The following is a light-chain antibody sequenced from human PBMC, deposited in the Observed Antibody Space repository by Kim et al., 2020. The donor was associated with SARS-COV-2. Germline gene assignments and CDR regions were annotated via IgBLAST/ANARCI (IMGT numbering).Light chain of an antibody. Sequence: SQGERATRACRASQSVSSSCFAWYQQKPGQAPWLRIYGASSRATGIPDRFSGSGSGTDFTLTISRREPEDFAVYYCHQYGSSPWTCGQGTKVDIK. V-gene: IGKV3-20*01. CDR2: GAS. CDR1: QSVSSSC. CDR3: HQYGSSPWT. J-gene: IGKJ1*01.